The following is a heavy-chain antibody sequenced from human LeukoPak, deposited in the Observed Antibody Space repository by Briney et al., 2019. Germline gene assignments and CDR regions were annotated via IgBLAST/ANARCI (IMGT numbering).Heavy chain of an antibody. J-gene: IGHJ5*02. D-gene: IGHD3-3*01. Sequence: ASVKVSCKASGYTFTSYDINWVRQAPGQGLEWMGWMNPNSGNTGYAQKFQGRVTMTRNTSISTAYMELSSLRSEDTAVYYCARGNVLRFLEWAQYNWFDPWGQGTLVTVSS. CDR1: GYTFTSYD. V-gene: IGHV1-8*01. CDR2: MNPNSGNT. CDR3: ARGNVLRFLEWAQYNWFDP.